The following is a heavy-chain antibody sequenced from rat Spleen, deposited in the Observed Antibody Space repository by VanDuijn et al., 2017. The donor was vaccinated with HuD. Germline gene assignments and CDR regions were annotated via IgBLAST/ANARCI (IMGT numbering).Heavy chain of an antibody. V-gene: IGHV5S10*01. Sequence: EVQLVESDGGLVQPGRSLKLSCAASGFISSDHYVAWVRQAPTKGLEWVATINYDGRSTFYRDSVRDRFTISRDNAKSTLYLQMDSLTSEDTATYYCATGPRILRLDWFAYWGQGTLVTVSS. CDR1: GFISSDHY. J-gene: IGHJ3*01. CDR3: ATGPRILRLDWFAY. D-gene: IGHD1-6*01. CDR2: INYDGRST.